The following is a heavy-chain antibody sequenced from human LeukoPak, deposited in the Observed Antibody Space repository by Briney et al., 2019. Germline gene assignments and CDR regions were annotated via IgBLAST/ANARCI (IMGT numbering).Heavy chain of an antibody. Sequence: ASVKVSCKASGYTFTSYYMHWVRQAPGQGLEWMGIINPSGGSTSYAQKFQGRVTMTRDTSTSTVYMELSSLRSEDTAVYYCARDPRHYDILTGVLWGCWFDPWGQGTLVTVSS. D-gene: IGHD3-9*01. CDR1: GYTFTSYY. CDR3: ARDPRHYDILTGVLWGCWFDP. CDR2: INPSGGST. J-gene: IGHJ5*02. V-gene: IGHV1-46*01.